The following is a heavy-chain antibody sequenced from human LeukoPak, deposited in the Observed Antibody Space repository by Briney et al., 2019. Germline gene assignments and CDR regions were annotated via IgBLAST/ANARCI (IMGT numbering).Heavy chain of an antibody. J-gene: IGHJ4*02. D-gene: IGHD5-18*01. CDR2: ISSSSSYI. CDR3: AKESLRGHSYGFDN. Sequence: PGGSLRLSCAASGFTFSTYSMNWVRQAPGKGLEWVSSISSSSSYIYYADSVKGRFTISRDNARNSLYLQMNSLRAGGTALYYCAKESLRGHSYGFDNWGQGTLVTVSS. V-gene: IGHV3-21*04. CDR1: GFTFSTYS.